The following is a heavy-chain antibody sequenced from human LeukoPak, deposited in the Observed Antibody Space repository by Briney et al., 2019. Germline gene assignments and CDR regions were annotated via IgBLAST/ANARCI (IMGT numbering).Heavy chain of an antibody. CDR1: DDSISDYY. D-gene: IGHD3-16*01. CDR3: TRGAGWLIDY. V-gene: IGHV4-59*01. J-gene: IGHJ4*02. CDR2: FYNSGRS. Sequence: PSETLSLTCTVSDDSISDYYRGWIRQPSGKGLEWIGYFYNSGRSTYNPSLKSRVTISADTSKNHFSLKLNSMTTADTAVYYCTRGAGWLIDYWGQGILVTVSS.